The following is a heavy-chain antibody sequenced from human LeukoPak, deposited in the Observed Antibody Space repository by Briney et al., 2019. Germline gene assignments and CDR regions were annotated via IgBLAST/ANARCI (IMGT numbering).Heavy chain of an antibody. Sequence: GGSLRLSCAASGFTFDDYAMHWVRHAPGKGLEWVSGISGNSGSIGYADSVKGRFTISRDNAKNSLYLQMNSLRAEDTALYYCAKDWGYCSRTSCHGGYFDYWGQGTLVTVSS. V-gene: IGHV3-9*01. CDR1: GFTFDDYA. J-gene: IGHJ4*02. CDR2: ISGNSGSI. D-gene: IGHD2-2*01. CDR3: AKDWGYCSRTSCHGGYFDY.